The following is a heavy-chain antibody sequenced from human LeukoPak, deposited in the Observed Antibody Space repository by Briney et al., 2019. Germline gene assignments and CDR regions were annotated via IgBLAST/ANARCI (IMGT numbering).Heavy chain of an antibody. CDR2: IYYSGST. CDR3: ATGIVGATNY. CDR1: GGFIGNYY. Sequence: PSETLSLTCTVSGGFIGNYYWSWIRQPPGKELEWIGYIYYSGSTNYNPSLKSRVTISIDTSKNQFSLKLSSVTAADTAVYYCATGIVGATNYWGQGTLVTVSS. D-gene: IGHD1-26*01. J-gene: IGHJ4*02. V-gene: IGHV4-59*01.